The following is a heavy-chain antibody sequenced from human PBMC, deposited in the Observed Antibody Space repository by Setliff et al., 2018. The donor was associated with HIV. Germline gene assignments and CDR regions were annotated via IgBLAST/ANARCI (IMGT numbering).Heavy chain of an antibody. CDR2: FYHSGDT. V-gene: IGHV4-59*08. D-gene: IGHD3-10*01. CDR1: GGSISSHY. CDR3: ARRDQYGGSPYFES. Sequence: PSETLSLTCTVSGGSISSHYWSWIRQPPGKGLEWIVSFYHSGDTYYNPSLKLRVTISVDTSRNQFSLKLSSVTAADTAVYYCARRDQYGGSPYFESWGQGALVTVSS. J-gene: IGHJ4*02.